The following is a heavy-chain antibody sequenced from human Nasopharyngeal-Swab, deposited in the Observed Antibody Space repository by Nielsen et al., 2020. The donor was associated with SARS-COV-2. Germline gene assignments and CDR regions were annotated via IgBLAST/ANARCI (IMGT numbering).Heavy chain of an antibody. D-gene: IGHD3-22*01. CDR2: IYSGGSST. V-gene: IGHV3-23*03. J-gene: IGHJ4*02. Sequence: GESLKISCAASGFTFSSYAMSWVRQAPGKGLEWVSVIYSGGSSTYYADSVKGRFTIPRDNSKNTLYLQMNSLRAEDTAVYYCALVFDYYDSSGYGWGQGTLVTVSS. CDR3: ALVFDYYDSSGYG. CDR1: GFTFSSYA.